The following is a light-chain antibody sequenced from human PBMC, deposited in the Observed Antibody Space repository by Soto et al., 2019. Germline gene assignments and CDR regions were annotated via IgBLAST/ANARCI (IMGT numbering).Light chain of an antibody. CDR2: EVS. J-gene: IGLJ1*01. CDR1: SSDVGGYKF. Sequence: QSVLTQPASVSGSPGQSITISCTGTSSDVGGYKFVSWYQQHPGKVPKLMIYEVSNRPSGASSRFSGSKSGNTASLTISGLQAEDEADYYCGSYTGSIYVFGPGTKVTVL. V-gene: IGLV2-14*01. CDR3: GSYTGSIYV.